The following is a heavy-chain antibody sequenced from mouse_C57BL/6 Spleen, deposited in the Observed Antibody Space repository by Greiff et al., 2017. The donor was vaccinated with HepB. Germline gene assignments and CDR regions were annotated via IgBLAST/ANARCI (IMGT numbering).Heavy chain of an antibody. CDR3: AREVYYGSSYDAMDY. CDR2: IYPGSGST. D-gene: IGHD1-1*01. CDR1: GYTFTSYW. V-gene: IGHV1-55*01. J-gene: IGHJ4*01. Sequence: VQLQQPGAELVKPGASVKMSCKASGYTFTSYWITWVKQRPGQGLEWIGDIYPGSGSTNYNEKFKSKSTLTVDTSSSTAYMQLSSLTSEDSAVYYCAREVYYGSSYDAMDYWGQGTSVTVSS.